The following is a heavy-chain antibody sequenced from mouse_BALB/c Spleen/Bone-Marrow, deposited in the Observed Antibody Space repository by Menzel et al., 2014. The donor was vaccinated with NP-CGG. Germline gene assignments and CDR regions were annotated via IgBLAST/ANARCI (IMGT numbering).Heavy chain of an antibody. CDR2: ISSGGSYT. CDR3: ARQTYYDYDGYFDY. CDR1: GFTFSSYG. V-gene: IGHV5-6*01. J-gene: IGHJ2*01. D-gene: IGHD2-4*01. Sequence: EVKLVESGGDLVKPGGSLKPSCAASGFTFSSYGMSWVRPTPDKRLEWVATISSGGSYTYYPDSVKGRFTISRDNAKNTLYLQMISLKSEDTAMYYCARQTYYDYDGYFDYWGQGTTLTVSS.